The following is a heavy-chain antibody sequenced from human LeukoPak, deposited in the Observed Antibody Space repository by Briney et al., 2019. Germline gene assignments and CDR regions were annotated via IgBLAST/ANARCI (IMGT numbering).Heavy chain of an antibody. J-gene: IGHJ4*02. Sequence: GGSLRLSCAASGFTFSSYAMSWVRQAPGKGLEWVSAISGSGGSTYCADSVKGRFTISRDNSKNTLYLQMNSLRAEDTAVYYCAKGSGAGDYFDYWGQGTLVTVSS. CDR1: GFTFSSYA. CDR3: AKGSGAGDYFDY. CDR2: ISGSGGST. V-gene: IGHV3-23*01. D-gene: IGHD3-10*01.